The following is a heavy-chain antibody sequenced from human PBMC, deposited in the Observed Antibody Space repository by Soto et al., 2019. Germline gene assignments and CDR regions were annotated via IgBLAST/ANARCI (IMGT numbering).Heavy chain of an antibody. D-gene: IGHD2-15*01. V-gene: IGHV4-38-2*02. Sequence: KPSETLSLTCAVSGYSISSGYYWGWIRQPPGKGLEWIGSIYHSGSTYYNPSLKSRVTISVDTSKNQFSLKLNSVTAADTAVYYCARERDGNTRRIDYWGQGTLVTVSS. CDR3: ARERDGNTRRIDY. J-gene: IGHJ4*02. CDR2: IYHSGST. CDR1: GYSISSGYY.